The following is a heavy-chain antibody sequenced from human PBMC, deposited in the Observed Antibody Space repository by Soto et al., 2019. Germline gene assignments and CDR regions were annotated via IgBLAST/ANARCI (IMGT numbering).Heavy chain of an antibody. CDR3: ARVFITPTPYYYYYYMDV. D-gene: IGHD1-20*01. V-gene: IGHV3-20*01. CDR1: GFTFDDYG. Sequence: SLRLSCSASGFTFDDYGMSWVRQAPGKGLEWVSGINWNGGSTGYADSVKGRFTISRDNAKNSLYLQMNSLRAEDTALYHCARVFITPTPYYYYYYMDVWGKGTTVTVSS. CDR2: INWNGGST. J-gene: IGHJ6*03.